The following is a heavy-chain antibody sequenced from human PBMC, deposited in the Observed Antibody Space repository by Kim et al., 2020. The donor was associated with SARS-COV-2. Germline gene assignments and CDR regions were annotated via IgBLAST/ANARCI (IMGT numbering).Heavy chain of an antibody. CDR3: ARGSPGVDY. CDR1: GVTFSPYA. J-gene: IGHJ4*02. V-gene: IGHV3-48*02. D-gene: IGHD3-10*01. Sequence: GGSLRLSCADSGVTFSPYAMNWVRQAPGKGLQWISYISSSSSTIYYADSVKGRFTISRDNAKNSLYLQMNSLRDEDTAVYYCARGSPGVDYLGQGTLVTV. CDR2: ISSSSSTI.